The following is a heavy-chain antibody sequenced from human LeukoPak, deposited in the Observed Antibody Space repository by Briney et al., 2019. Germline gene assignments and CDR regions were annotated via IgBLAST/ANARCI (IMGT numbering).Heavy chain of an antibody. CDR1: GYTFTSYG. Sequence: ASVKVSCKASGYTFTSYGISWVRQAPGQGLEWMGWISAYNGNTNYAQELQGRVTMTTDTSTSTAYMELRSLRSDDTAVYYCARDLRGSYRFKMRYYFDYWGQGTLVTVSS. V-gene: IGHV1-18*01. J-gene: IGHJ4*02. CDR3: ARDLRGSYRFKMRYYFDY. CDR2: ISAYNGNT. D-gene: IGHD1-26*01.